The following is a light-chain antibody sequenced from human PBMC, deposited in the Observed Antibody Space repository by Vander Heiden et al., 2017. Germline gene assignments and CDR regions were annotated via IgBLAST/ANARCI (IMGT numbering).Light chain of an antibody. J-gene: IGKJ5*01. V-gene: IGKV3-11*01. CDR1: QSVSSY. CDR3: QQRGNWGVT. CDR2: DAS. Sequence: EIVLTQSPATLSLSPGERATLSCRASQSVSSYLAWYQQKPGQAPRLLIYDASNRATGIPARFSGSGSGTDFTLTISSLETEDFAVYYCQQRGNWGVTFGQGTRLEIK.